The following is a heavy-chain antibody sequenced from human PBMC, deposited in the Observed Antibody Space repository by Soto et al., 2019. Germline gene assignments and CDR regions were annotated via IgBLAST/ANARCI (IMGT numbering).Heavy chain of an antibody. J-gene: IGHJ3*02. Sequence: PVGSLRLSCAASGFTFSSYSMNWVRQAPGKGLEWVSSISSSSSYIYYADSVKGRFTISRDNAKNSLYLQMNSLRAEDTAVYYCARDFGYCSSTSCFDAFDIWGQGTMVTVSS. V-gene: IGHV3-21*01. CDR3: ARDFGYCSSTSCFDAFDI. D-gene: IGHD2-2*01. CDR1: GFTFSSYS. CDR2: ISSSSSYI.